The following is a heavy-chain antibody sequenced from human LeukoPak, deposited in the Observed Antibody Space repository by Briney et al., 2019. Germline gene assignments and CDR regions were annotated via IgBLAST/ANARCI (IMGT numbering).Heavy chain of an antibody. Sequence: ASVKVSCKASGYTFTSYGISWVRQAPGQGLEWMGWMNPNSGNTGYAQKFQGRVTMTRNTSISTAYMELSSLRSEDTAVYYCYGSGSSFDYWGQGTLVTVSS. V-gene: IGHV1-8*02. CDR1: GYTFTSYG. J-gene: IGHJ4*02. CDR3: YGSGSSFDY. D-gene: IGHD3-10*01. CDR2: MNPNSGNT.